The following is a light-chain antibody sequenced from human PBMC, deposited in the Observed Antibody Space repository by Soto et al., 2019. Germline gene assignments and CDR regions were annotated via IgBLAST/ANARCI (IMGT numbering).Light chain of an antibody. CDR1: QSVRTY. CDR2: DAS. V-gene: IGKV3-11*01. CDR3: QHRSNWPWT. Sequence: EIVLTQSPATLSLSPGERAILSCRASQSVRTYLAWYQQKPGQAPRLLVYDASNRATGIPARFSGSGSGTDFTLTISNLEPEDFAVYYCQHRSNWPWTFGQGTKVEIK. J-gene: IGKJ1*01.